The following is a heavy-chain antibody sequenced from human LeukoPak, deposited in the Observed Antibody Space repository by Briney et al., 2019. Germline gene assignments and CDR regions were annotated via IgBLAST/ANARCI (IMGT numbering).Heavy chain of an antibody. V-gene: IGHV3-23*01. CDR3: AKDLIDYYDSSGYYFGFDY. D-gene: IGHD3-22*01. Sequence: GSLRLSCAASGFTFSSYALSWVRPAPGKGLEWVSAISGSGGSTYYADSVKGRFTISRDNSKNTLYLQMNSLRAEDTAVYYCAKDLIDYYDSSGYYFGFDYWGQGTLVTVSS. J-gene: IGHJ4*02. CDR1: GFTFSSYA. CDR2: ISGSGGST.